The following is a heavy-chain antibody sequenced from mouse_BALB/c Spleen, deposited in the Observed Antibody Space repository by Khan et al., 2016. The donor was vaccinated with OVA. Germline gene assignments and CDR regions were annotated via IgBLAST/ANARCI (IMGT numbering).Heavy chain of an antibody. CDR1: GYTFTSYW. CDR2: IYPGNTDT. CDR3: TRRNGDVAWFAY. J-gene: IGHJ3*01. V-gene: IGHV1-5*01. Sequence: VHVKQSGTVLARPGASVKMSCKASGYTFTSYWMHWVKRRPGQGLEWIGDIYPGNTDTNYNQKFKGKAKLTAVTSTSTAYMELSSLTNEDSAVYYCTRRNGDVAWFAYWGQGTLVTVSA. D-gene: IGHD4-1*01.